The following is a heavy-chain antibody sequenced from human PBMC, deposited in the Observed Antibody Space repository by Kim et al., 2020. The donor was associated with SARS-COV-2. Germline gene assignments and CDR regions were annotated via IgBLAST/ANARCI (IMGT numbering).Heavy chain of an antibody. V-gene: IGHV4-39*01. D-gene: IGHD4-17*01. CDR1: GGSISNNTYY. J-gene: IGHJ4*01. CDR2: IFYNGGA. CDR3: ARHVGMTAVDY. Sequence: SETLSLTCTVSGGSISNNTYYWGWIRQPPGKGLEWIGTIFYNGGAYYNPSHKSRVTISVDTSKNQFSLKLTSVTATDTAVYYCARHVGMTAVDYWGQEPWSPSPQ.